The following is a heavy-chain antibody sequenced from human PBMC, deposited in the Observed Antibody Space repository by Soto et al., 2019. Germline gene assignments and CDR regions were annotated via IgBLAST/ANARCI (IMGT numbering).Heavy chain of an antibody. CDR2: ISTNNDAI. Sequence: PGGSLRLSCAASGFSISDCSMNWVRRAPGKGLEWISYISTNNDAIYYADSVKGRFTISRDNAKNSLYLQMNSLRAEDTALYYCASVLGSRRSGSYPSYWGQGTLGTVSS. J-gene: IGHJ4*02. CDR1: GFSISDCS. V-gene: IGHV3-48*01. CDR3: ASVLGSRRSGSYPSY. D-gene: IGHD3-10*01.